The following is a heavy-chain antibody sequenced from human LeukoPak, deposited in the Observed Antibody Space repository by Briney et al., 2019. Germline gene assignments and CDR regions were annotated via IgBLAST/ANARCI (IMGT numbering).Heavy chain of an antibody. V-gene: IGHV3-30-3*01. J-gene: IGHJ4*02. Sequence: GGSLRLSCAASGFTFSSYAMHWVRQAPGKGLEWVAVISYDGSNKYYADSVKGRFTISRDNSRNTLYLQMDSLKTEDTAVYYCAKGELHFNTCSFDYWGQGTLVTVSS. CDR1: GFTFSSYA. CDR3: AKGELHFNTCSFDY. CDR2: ISYDGSNK. D-gene: IGHD1-26*01.